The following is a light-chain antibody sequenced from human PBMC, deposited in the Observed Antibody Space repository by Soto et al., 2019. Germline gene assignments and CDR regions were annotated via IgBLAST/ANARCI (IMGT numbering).Light chain of an antibody. Sequence: EIVLTHSPGTLSLSAGERATLSCRASQSVSSSYLAWYQQKPGQAPRLLIYGASSRATGIPDRFSGSGSGTDFTLTISSLEPEDFAVYYCQQRSNWWTFGPGTKVDI. V-gene: IGKV3D-20*02. CDR3: QQRSNWWT. J-gene: IGKJ1*01. CDR1: QSVSSSY. CDR2: GAS.